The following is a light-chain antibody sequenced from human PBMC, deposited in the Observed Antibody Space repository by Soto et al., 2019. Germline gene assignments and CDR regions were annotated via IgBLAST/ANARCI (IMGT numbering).Light chain of an antibody. V-gene: IGKV3-20*01. CDR1: QSVSNNY. Sequence: EVVLTQSPGTLSLSPGERATLSCRASQSVSNNYFAWYQQKPGQAPRLLIFVSSDRATGIPDRFSGSGSVTDFTLTISRLEPEDFAVYYCQQYCSSPPYTFGQGTKLEIK. CDR3: QQYCSSPPYT. CDR2: VSS. J-gene: IGKJ2*01.